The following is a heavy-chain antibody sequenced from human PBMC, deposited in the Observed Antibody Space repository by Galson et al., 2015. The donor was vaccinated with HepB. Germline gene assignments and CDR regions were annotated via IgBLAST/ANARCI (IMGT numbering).Heavy chain of an antibody. CDR3: ARDHAIAATSYYVDY. CDR2: IKQDGTTR. J-gene: IGHJ4*02. D-gene: IGHD6-13*01. V-gene: IGHV3-7*01. Sequence: SLRLSCAASGFTFSNYSMTWVRKAPGKGLEWVAKIKQDGTTRYYVDSVKGRFTISRDNAKNTLYLQMNSLRAEDTAVYYCARDHAIAATSYYVDYWGQGTLVTVSS. CDR1: GFTFSNYS.